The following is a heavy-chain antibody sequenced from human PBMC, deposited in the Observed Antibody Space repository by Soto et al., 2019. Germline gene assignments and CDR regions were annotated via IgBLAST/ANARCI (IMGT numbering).Heavy chain of an antibody. CDR3: ARDCGGDSKRGDAFDI. CDR1: GFTFSSYA. J-gene: IGHJ3*02. CDR2: ISYDGSNK. D-gene: IGHD2-21*02. V-gene: IGHV3-30-3*01. Sequence: PGGSLRLSCAASGFTFSSYAMHWVRQAPGKGLEWVAVISYDGSNKYYADSVKGRFTISRDNSKNTLYLQMNSLRAEDTAVYYCARDCGGDSKRGDAFDIWGQGTMVTVSS.